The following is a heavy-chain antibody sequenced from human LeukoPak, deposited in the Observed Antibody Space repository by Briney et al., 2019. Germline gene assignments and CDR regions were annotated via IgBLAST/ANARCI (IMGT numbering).Heavy chain of an antibody. J-gene: IGHJ4*02. V-gene: IGHV4-4*02. CDR3: ASYCSGGSCHGRFDY. D-gene: IGHD2-15*01. CDR2: IYHSGST. Sequence: PSGTLSLTCAVSGGSISSSNWWSWVRQPPGKGLEWIGEIYHSGSTNYNPSLKSRVTISVDKSKNQFSLKLSSVTAADTAVYYCASYCSGGSCHGRFDYWGQGTLVTVSS. CDR1: GGSISSSNW.